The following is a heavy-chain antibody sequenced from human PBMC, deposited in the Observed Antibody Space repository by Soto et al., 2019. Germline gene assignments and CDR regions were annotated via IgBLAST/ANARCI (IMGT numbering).Heavy chain of an antibody. CDR2: ISSSGSTI. D-gene: IGHD4-17*01. CDR1: GFTFSDYY. V-gene: IGHV3-11*01. Sequence: PGGSLRLSCAASGFTFSDYYMSWIRQAPGKGLEWVSYISSSGSTIYYADSVKGRFTISRDNAKNSLYLQMNSLRAEDTAVYYCARDPEGLRQDAFDIWGQGTIVTVSS. CDR3: ARDPEGLRQDAFDI. J-gene: IGHJ3*02.